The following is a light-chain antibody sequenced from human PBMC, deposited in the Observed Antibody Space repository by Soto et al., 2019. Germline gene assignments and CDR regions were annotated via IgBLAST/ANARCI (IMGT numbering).Light chain of an antibody. J-gene: IGKJ1*01. CDR2: GAS. CDR3: QQTDRLPRT. V-gene: IGKV1-39*01. Sequence: QMTQSPSSLSASVGVRVTITCRASPISSTYLNWYQHNPGQAPKVLINGASRLHTGVPSRFSGSGSGTDFTLTISSLQPEDFATYFCQQTDRLPRTFGQGPKVDIK. CDR1: PISSTY.